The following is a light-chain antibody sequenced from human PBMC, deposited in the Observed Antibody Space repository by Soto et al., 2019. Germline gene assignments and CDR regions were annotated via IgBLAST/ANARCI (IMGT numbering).Light chain of an antibody. CDR2: SNT. CDR3: ATWDDSLNGVV. CDR1: SSNIGSKT. V-gene: IGLV1-44*01. J-gene: IGLJ2*01. Sequence: QSVLTQPPSASGTPGQRVTISCSGSSSNIGSKTVNWYQQLPGTAPKLLIYSNTQRPSGVPDRFSGSKSGTSASLAIRGLQSDDEADYSCATWDDSLNGVVFGGGTKLTV.